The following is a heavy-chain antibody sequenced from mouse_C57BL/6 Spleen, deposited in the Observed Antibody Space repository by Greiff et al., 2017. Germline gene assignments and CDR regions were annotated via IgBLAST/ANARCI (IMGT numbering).Heavy chain of an antibody. D-gene: IGHD1-1*01. CDR2: IDPSNNET. CDR1: GYTFTSYW. J-gene: IGHJ1*03. CDR3: ARRGIYYYDFDV. V-gene: IGHV1-52*01. Sequence: VQLQQPGAELVRPGSSVTLSCKASGYTFTSYWMPWVKQRPIQGLEWIGNIDPSNNETHYNQKFKDKATLTVDKSSSTAYMQLSSLTSADSAVYCCARRGIYYYDFDVWGTGTTVTVSS.